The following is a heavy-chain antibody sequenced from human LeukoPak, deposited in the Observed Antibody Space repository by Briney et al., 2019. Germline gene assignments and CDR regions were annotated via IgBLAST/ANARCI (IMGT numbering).Heavy chain of an antibody. J-gene: IGHJ2*01. CDR1: GGSINTPNYY. CDR3: ARVPVLYGDYQPPHYWYFDL. V-gene: IGHV4-39*07. Sequence: PSETLSLTCTVSGGSINTPNYYWGWIRQPPGKGLEWIGSIYYSGSTYYNPSLKSRVTISVDTSKNQFSLKLSSVTAADTAVYYCARVPVLYGDYQPPHYWYFDLWGRGTLVTVSS. D-gene: IGHD4-17*01. CDR2: IYYSGST.